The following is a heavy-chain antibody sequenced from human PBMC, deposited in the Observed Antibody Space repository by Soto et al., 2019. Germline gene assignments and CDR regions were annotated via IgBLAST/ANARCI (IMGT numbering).Heavy chain of an antibody. CDR2: ISAYNGNT. CDR3: ARDGSVVRSSGYYPLDY. CDR1: GYTFTSYG. J-gene: IGHJ4*02. V-gene: IGHV1-18*04. Sequence: ASVKVSCKASGYTFTSYGISWVRQAPGQGLEWMGWISAYNGNTNYAQKLQGRVTMTTDTSTSTAYMELRSLRSDDTAVYYCARDGSVVRSSGYYPLDYWGQGTLVTVSS. D-gene: IGHD3-22*01.